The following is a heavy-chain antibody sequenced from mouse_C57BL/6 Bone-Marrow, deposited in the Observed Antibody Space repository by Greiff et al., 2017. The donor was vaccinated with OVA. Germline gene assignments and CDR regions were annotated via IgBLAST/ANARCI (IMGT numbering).Heavy chain of an antibody. V-gene: IGHV2-5*01. D-gene: IGHD2-2*01. CDR1: FFSLTSYC. CDR3: AKTGYGGFAY. Sequence: VQRVESGPGLVQPSQSLSITCTASFFSLTSYCVHWVRQSPGKGLEWLGVIWRGGSTDYNAAFMSRLSITKDNSKSQVFFKMNSLQADDTAIYSCAKTGYGGFAYWGQGTLVTVSA. J-gene: IGHJ3*01. CDR2: IWRGGST.